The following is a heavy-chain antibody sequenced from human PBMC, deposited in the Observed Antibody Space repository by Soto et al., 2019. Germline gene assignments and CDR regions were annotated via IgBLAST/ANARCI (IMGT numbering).Heavy chain of an antibody. D-gene: IGHD6-13*01. Sequence: GASVKVSCKTSGYTFSKYVSNWVRQATGQILEWLGGINTEDGDTRYSQKFQGRVTMTKDTSTDTTYMELSSLRSEDTAVYYCATRGGSMLVPSPGYYYGMDVWGQGTTVTVSS. J-gene: IGHJ6*02. CDR1: GYTFSKYV. CDR2: INTEDGDT. V-gene: IGHV1-8*01. CDR3: ATRGGSMLVPSPGYYYGMDV.